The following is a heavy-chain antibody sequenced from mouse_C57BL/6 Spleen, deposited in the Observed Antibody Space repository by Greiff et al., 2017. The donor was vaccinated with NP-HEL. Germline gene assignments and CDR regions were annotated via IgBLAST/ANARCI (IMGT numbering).Heavy chain of an antibody. CDR1: GFNIKDYY. J-gene: IGHJ2*01. V-gene: IGHV14-2*01. CDR2: IDPEDGET. CDR3: ARYDGYYYFDY. D-gene: IGHD2-3*01. Sequence: EVQLQQSGAELVKPGASVKLSCTASGFNIKDYYMHWVKQRTEQGLEWIGRIDPEDGETKYAPKFQGKATITADTSSNTAYLQISSLTSEDTAVYYGARYDGYYYFDYWGQGTTLTVSS.